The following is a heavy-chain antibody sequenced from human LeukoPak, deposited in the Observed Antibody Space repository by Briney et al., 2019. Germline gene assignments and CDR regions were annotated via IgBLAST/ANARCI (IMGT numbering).Heavy chain of an antibody. Sequence: GRSLRLSCAASGFNFSSYGMHWVRQAPGKGLEWVTSIWFDGSNIHYADSVKGRVIISRDNSKSALYLQMNSLRAEDTAVYYCARDEASWGQGTLVTVSS. CDR1: GFNFSSYG. CDR2: IWFDGSNI. CDR3: ARDEAS. J-gene: IGHJ5*02. V-gene: IGHV3-33*01.